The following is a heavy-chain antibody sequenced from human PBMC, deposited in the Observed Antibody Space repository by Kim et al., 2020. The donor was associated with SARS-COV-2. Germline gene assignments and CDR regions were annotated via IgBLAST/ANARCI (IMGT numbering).Heavy chain of an antibody. D-gene: IGHD6-13*01. CDR1: GFTFSDYY. Sequence: GGSLRLSCAASGFTFSDYYMSWIRQAPGKGLEWVSYISSSGSTIYYADAAKGRFTISRDNAKNSLYLQMNSLRGEDTAVYYCARVRGAAGPFYYYYYGMDVWGQGTTVTVSS. CDR2: ISSSGSTI. CDR3: ARVRGAAGPFYYYYYGMDV. V-gene: IGHV3-11*01. J-gene: IGHJ6*02.